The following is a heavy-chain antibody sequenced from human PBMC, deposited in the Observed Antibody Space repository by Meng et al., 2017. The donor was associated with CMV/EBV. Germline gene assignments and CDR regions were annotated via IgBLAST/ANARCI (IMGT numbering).Heavy chain of an antibody. J-gene: IGHJ6*02. CDR2: IRYDGSNK. D-gene: IGHD2-2*02. CDR3: AKSGYCSSTSCYIHYYYGMDV. CDR1: GFTFSSYG. V-gene: IGHV3-30*02. Sequence: GGSLRLSCAASGFTFSSYGMYWVRQAPGKGLEWVAFIRYDGSNKYYADSVKGRFTISRDNSKNTLYLQMNSLRAEDTAVYYCAKSGYCSSTSCYIHYYYGMDVWGQGTTVTVSS.